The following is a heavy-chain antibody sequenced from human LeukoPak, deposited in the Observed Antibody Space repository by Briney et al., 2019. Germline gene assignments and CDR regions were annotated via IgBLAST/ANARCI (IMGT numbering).Heavy chain of an antibody. J-gene: IGHJ6*02. Sequence: GGSLRLFCAASGFTFSSYAMSWVRQAPGKGLEWVSAISGSGGSTYYADSVKGRFTISRDNSKNTLYLQMNSLRAEDTAVYYCANAWGANSGYYYYGMDVWGQGTTVTVSS. CDR3: ANAWGANSGYYYYGMDV. D-gene: IGHD7-27*01. V-gene: IGHV3-23*01. CDR1: GFTFSSYA. CDR2: ISGSGGST.